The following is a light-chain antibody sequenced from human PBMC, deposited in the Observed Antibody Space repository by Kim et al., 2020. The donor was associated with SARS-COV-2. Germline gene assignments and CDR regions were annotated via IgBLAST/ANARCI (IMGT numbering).Light chain of an antibody. V-gene: IGKV1-39*01. CDR3: QQSYNTPTWT. CDR1: QSISSY. Sequence: SVGDRVTITCRASQSISSYVNWYQQNSGKAPKLLIYAVSRLQSGVPPRFSGGGSGTDFTLTISSLQPEDFASYFCQQSYNTPTWTFGQGTKVDIK. CDR2: AVS. J-gene: IGKJ1*01.